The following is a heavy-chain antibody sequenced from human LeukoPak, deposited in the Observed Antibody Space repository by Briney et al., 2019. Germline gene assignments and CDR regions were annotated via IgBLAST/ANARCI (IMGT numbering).Heavy chain of an antibody. J-gene: IGHJ5*02. CDR2: ISAYNGNT. D-gene: IGHD6-13*01. Sequence: ASVKVSCKASGYTFTSYGISWVRQAPGQGLEWMGWISAYNGNTNYAQKLQGRVTMTTDTSTSTAYMELRSLRSDDTAMYYCARCTAAAGTRADWFDPWGQGTLVTVSS. CDR1: GYTFTSYG. V-gene: IGHV1-18*01. CDR3: ARCTAAAGTRADWFDP.